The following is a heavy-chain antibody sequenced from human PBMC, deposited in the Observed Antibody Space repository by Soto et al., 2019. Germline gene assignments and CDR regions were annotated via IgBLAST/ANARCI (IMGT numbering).Heavy chain of an antibody. Sequence: QVQLVESGGGVVQPGRSLRLSCAASGFTFSSYAMHWVRQAPGKGLEWVAVISYDGSNKYYADSVKGRFTISRDNSKNMLYLQMNSLSAEDTAVYYCARAGCDGGSCYTLVGLRYGMDVWGQGTTVTVSS. CDR3: ARAGCDGGSCYTLVGLRYGMDV. D-gene: IGHD2-15*01. J-gene: IGHJ6*02. CDR2: ISYDGSNK. CDR1: GFTFSSYA. V-gene: IGHV3-30-3*01.